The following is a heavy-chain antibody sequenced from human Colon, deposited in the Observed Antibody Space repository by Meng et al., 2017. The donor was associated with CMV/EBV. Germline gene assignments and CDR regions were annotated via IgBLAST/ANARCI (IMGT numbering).Heavy chain of an antibody. Sequence: MGSIYYSGSTYYNPSLKSRVSISVDMSKNQLSLILSSVTAADTAVYYCATLPPDCSIISCHHYYGMDVWGQGTTVTVSS. D-gene: IGHD2-2*01. J-gene: IGHJ6*02. V-gene: IGHV4-39*07. CDR3: ATLPPDCSIISCHHYYGMDV. CDR2: IYYSGST.